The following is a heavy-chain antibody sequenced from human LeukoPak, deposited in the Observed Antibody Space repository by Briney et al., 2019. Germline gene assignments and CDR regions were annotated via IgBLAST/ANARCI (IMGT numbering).Heavy chain of an antibody. J-gene: IGHJ5*02. CDR1: GDSVSSDSAV. CDR3: ARDGSASFFNL. D-gene: IGHD3-10*01. CDR2: TYYWSNKWNS. V-gene: IGHV6-1*01. Sequence: SQTLLLTCAISGDSVSSDSAVWNWTRQSPSRGLEWLGRTYYWSNKWNSHYAESVKSRLTIKPDTSRNQFSLQLNSVTPEDTAVYYCARDGSASFFNLWGQGTLVTVSS.